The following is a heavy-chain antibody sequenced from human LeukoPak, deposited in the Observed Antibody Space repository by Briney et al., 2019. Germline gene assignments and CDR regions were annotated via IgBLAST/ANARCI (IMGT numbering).Heavy chain of an antibody. D-gene: IGHD2-21*02. V-gene: IGHV4-59*08. CDR3: ARHAYCGGDCYRKGWFDP. CDR1: GGSISSYY. Sequence: SETLSLTCTVSGGSISSYYWSWIRQPAGKGLEWIGYIYYSGSTNYNPSLKSRVTISVDTSKNQFSLKLSSVTAADTAVYYCARHAYCGGDCYRKGWFDPWGQGTLVTVSS. J-gene: IGHJ5*02. CDR2: IYYSGST.